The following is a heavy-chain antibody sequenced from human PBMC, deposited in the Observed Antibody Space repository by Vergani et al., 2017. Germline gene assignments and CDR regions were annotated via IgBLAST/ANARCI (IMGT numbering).Heavy chain of an antibody. CDR1: GYTFTGYY. V-gene: IGHV1-2*02. D-gene: IGHD3-10*01. CDR2: INTNSGGT. Sequence: QVQLVQSGAEVKKPGASVKVSCKASGYTFTGYYMHGVRQAPGQGLEWMGWINTNSGGTNYAQKFQGRVTMTRDTSISTAYMELSRLRSDDTAVYYCARTENYGSGSYYNALLYMDVWGKGTTVTVSS. CDR3: ARTENYGSGSYYNALLYMDV. J-gene: IGHJ6*03.